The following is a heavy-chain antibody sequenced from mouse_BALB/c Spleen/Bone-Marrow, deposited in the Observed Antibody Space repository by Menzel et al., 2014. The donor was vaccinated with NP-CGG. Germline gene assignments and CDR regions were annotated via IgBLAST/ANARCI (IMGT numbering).Heavy chain of an antibody. V-gene: IGHV1-69*02. CDR3: ARTYYDYDWFAY. D-gene: IGHD2-4*01. J-gene: IGHJ3*01. CDR2: IGHPDSYT. CDR1: GYTFTSYW. Sequence: QVQLQQSGGEFVKPGASVKLSCKASGYTFTSYWMHWVKQRPGQGLEWIGLIGHPDSYTKSNQNFYGKATLTVARSSSTAYMQQRSLTSEDSAVYYCARTYYDYDWFAYWGQGTLVTVSA.